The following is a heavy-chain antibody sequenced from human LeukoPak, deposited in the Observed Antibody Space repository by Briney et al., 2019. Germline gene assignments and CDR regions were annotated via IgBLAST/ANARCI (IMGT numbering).Heavy chain of an antibody. D-gene: IGHD3-10*01. CDR1: GFTFSTNA. V-gene: IGHV3-64D*06. CDR3: VKGGINTRDAFDI. Sequence: PGGSLRLSCSASGFTFSTNAMHRVRQAPGKGLEYVSCVSSNGGSTYYADSVKGRFTISRDNSKNTLYLQMGSLRVEDTAVYYCVKGGINTRDAFDIWGQGTMVTVSS. CDR2: VSSNGGST. J-gene: IGHJ3*02.